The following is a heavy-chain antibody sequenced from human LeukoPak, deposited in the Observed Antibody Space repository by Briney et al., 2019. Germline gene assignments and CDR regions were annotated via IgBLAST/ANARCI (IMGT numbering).Heavy chain of an antibody. CDR2: IYYSGSS. Sequence: SETLSLTCTVSGSSINSYYRSWIRQPPGKGLEWIGYIYYSGSSNHNPSLKSRVAMSVDTSKNQFSLRLSSVTAADTAVYYCARTGDDFWSGRWAPASNWFDPWGQGTLVTVSS. D-gene: IGHD3-3*01. J-gene: IGHJ5*02. CDR3: ARTGDDFWSGRWAPASNWFDP. CDR1: GSSINSYY. V-gene: IGHV4-59*01.